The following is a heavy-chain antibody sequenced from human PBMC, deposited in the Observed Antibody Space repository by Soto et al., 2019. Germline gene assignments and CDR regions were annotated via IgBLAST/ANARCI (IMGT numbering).Heavy chain of an antibody. CDR3: ARDRDFWSGYSNWFDP. V-gene: IGHV1-69*06. J-gene: IGHJ5*02. CDR1: GGTFSSYA. D-gene: IGHD3-3*01. Sequence: ASVKVSCKASGGTFSSYAISWVRQAPGQGLEWMGGIIPIFGTANYAQKFQGRVTITADKSTSTAYMELSSLRSEDTAVYYCARDRDFWSGYSNWFDPWGQGTLVTVS. CDR2: IIPIFGTA.